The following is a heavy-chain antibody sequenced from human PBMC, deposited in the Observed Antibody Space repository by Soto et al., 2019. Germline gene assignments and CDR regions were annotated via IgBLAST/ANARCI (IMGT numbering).Heavy chain of an antibody. CDR2: ILGDDDK. V-gene: IGHV2-5*02. D-gene: IGHD2-15*01. Sequence: QITLKESGPTLVKPTQTLTLTCTFSGFSLNTRGVGVGWIRQPPGKALEWLALILGDDDKHYSPSLKNRLTIDKDTSKNQVVLTMTNVDPVDTATYYCAHTGLVVAALFDWYFDFWGRGTLVTFSS. J-gene: IGHJ2*01. CDR3: AHTGLVVAALFDWYFDF. CDR1: GFSLNTRGVG.